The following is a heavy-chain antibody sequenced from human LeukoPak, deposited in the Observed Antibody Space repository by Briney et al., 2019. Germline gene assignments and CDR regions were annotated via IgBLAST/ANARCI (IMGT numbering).Heavy chain of an antibody. V-gene: IGHV1-18*01. CDR1: GYTFTSYG. J-gene: IGHJ5*02. CDR3: AGAHVLLWFGESYNWFDP. CDR2: ISAYNGNT. Sequence: GASVNVSCKASGYTFTSYGISWVRQAPGQGLEWMGWISAYNGNTNYAQKLQGRVTMTTDTSTSTAYMELRSLRSDDTAVYYCAGAHVLLWFGESYNWFDPWGQGTLVTVSS. D-gene: IGHD3-10*01.